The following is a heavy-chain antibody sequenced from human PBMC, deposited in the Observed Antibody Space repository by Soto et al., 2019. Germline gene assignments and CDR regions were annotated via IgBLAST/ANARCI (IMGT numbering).Heavy chain of an antibody. Sequence: ASVKVSCKASGYTFINYDINWVRQATGQGLEWMGWMNPNSGNTGYAQKFRGRVTMTRNTSISTAYMELSSLRSEDTAVYYCARRYQAFGKYYFDYWGQGTLVTVSS. J-gene: IGHJ4*02. CDR3: ARRYQAFGKYYFDY. D-gene: IGHD3-10*01. V-gene: IGHV1-8*01. CDR2: MNPNSGNT. CDR1: GYTFINYD.